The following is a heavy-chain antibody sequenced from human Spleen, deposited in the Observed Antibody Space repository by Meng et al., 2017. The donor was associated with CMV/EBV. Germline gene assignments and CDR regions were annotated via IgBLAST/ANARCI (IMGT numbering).Heavy chain of an antibody. D-gene: IGHD1-26*01. CDR2: MNPNSGNT. CDR1: GYSFPNHD. J-gene: IGHJ3*02. V-gene: IGHV1-8*01. CDR3: ARDTRGQYSADDAFDI. Sequence: ASVKVSCKASGYSFPNHDINRVRQAAGQGLEWMGWMNPNSGNTGYAQKFQGRVTMTRSTSINTAYMELYSLTSEDTAVYYCARDTRGQYSADDAFDIWGQGTMVTVSS.